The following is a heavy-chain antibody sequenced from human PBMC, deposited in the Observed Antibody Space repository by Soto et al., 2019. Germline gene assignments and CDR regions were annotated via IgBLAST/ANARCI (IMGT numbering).Heavy chain of an antibody. D-gene: IGHD3-22*01. V-gene: IGHV1-69*12. CDR2: IIPMFATA. CDR3: ASHYYDSSGYNYYCGMDV. J-gene: IGHJ6*02. Sequence: QVQLVQSGAEVKKPGSSVKVSCKASGGTFSSYAISWVRQAPGQGLEWMGGIIPMFATADYAQKFQGRVTITADESTSTAYMELSSLRSEDTAVYYCASHYYDSSGYNYYCGMDVWGQGTTVTVSS. CDR1: GGTFSSYA.